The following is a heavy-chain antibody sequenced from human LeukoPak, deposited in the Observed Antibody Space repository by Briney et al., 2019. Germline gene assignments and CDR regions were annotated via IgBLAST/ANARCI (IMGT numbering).Heavy chain of an antibody. Sequence: SETLSLTCTVSGGSIISKSYYWGWVRQPPGKGLEWIGSIYHSESVYYNPSLKSRVTISVDTSKNQFSLKLSSVTAADTAVYYCARVGLGTFDYWGQGTLVTVSS. CDR1: GGSIISKSYY. V-gene: IGHV4-39*07. D-gene: IGHD3-10*01. CDR3: ARVGLGTFDY. J-gene: IGHJ4*02. CDR2: IYHSESV.